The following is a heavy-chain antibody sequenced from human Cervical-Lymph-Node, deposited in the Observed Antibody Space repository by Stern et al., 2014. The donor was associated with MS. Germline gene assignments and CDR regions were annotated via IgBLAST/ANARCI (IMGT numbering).Heavy chain of an antibody. CDR3: ARDGSWSPLDY. Sequence: QLQLQESGPRQVKTAETLSLTCSVSRGSISTYYWTWIRQPAGKGLEWIGRVSATGNTGYTPSLKNRVTMSVDPSKNQFSLQLNSVTAADAAMYFCARDGSWSPLDYWGQGILVTVSS. D-gene: IGHD6-13*01. J-gene: IGHJ4*02. CDR1: RGSISTYY. V-gene: IGHV4-4*07. CDR2: VSATGNT.